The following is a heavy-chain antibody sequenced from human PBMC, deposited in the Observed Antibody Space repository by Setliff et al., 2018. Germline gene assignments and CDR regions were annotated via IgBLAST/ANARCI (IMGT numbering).Heavy chain of an antibody. CDR2: VCCGGST. V-gene: IGHV4-39*07. D-gene: IGHD4-17*01. CDR1: GGSISSSNYY. CDR3: GRDPHTPTVTTRGDY. Sequence: TLSLTCTVSGGSISSSNYYWGWIRQPPGKGLEWIGSVCCGGSTYYNPSLKSRVTISLDTSKNQFSLKLTSVTAADTAVYYCGRDPHTPTVTTRGDYWSQGTLVTVSS. J-gene: IGHJ4*02.